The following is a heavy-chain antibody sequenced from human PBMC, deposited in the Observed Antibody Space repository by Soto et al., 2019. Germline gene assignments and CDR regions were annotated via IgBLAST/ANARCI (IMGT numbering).Heavy chain of an antibody. V-gene: IGHV3-74*01. D-gene: IGHD6-19*01. CDR1: GFTFSSYW. CDR2: INSDGSST. J-gene: IGHJ4*02. Sequence: GGSLRLSCAASGFTFSSYWMHWVRQAPGKGLVWVSRINSDGSSTSYADSVKGRFTISRDNAKNTLYLQMNSLRAEDTAVYYCASLAGEAVAGTMVIDYWGQGTLVTVSS. CDR3: ASLAGEAVAGTMVIDY.